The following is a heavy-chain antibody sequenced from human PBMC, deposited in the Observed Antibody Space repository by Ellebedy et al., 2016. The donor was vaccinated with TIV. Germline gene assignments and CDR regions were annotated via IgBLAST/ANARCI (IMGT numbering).Heavy chain of an antibody. J-gene: IGHJ3*02. CDR3: ARAQFYEGLRGLDAFDI. Sequence: SETLSLTCTVSGGSISSYYRSWIRQPPGKGLEWIGEINHSGSTYYNPSLKSRVTISVDTSKNQFSLKLSSVTAADTAVYYCARAQFYEGLRGLDAFDIWGQGTMVTVSS. CDR1: GGSISSYY. V-gene: IGHV4-34*01. CDR2: INHSGST. D-gene: IGHD4-17*01.